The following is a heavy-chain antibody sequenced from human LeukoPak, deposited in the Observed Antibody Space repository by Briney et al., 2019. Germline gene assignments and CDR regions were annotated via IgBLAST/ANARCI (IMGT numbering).Heavy chain of an antibody. V-gene: IGHV3-20*04. CDR1: GFTFDDHG. Sequence: GGSLRLXCAASGFTFDDHGMSWVRQAPGKGLEWVSGINWNGDRTDYAESVRGRFTISRDNAKKSLYLQMNSLRAEDTAVYYCAKAPPTETTPRLKTHYFDYWGQGTLVTVSS. J-gene: IGHJ4*02. CDR3: AKAPPTETTPRLKTHYFDY. D-gene: IGHD4-17*01. CDR2: INWNGDRT.